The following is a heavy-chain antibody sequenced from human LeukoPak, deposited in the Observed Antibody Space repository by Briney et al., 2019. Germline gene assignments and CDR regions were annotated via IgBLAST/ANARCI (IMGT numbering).Heavy chain of an antibody. J-gene: IGHJ4*02. V-gene: IGHV3-21*01. CDR3: AREDYYGSGSYQDY. CDR2: ISSSSRYI. CDR1: GFTFSSYS. D-gene: IGHD3-10*01. Sequence: GGSLRLSCAASGFTFSSYSMNWVRQAPGKGLEWVSSISSSSRYIYYADSVKGRFTISRDNAKNSLYLQMNSLRAEDTAVYYCAREDYYGSGSYQDYWGQGTLVTVSS.